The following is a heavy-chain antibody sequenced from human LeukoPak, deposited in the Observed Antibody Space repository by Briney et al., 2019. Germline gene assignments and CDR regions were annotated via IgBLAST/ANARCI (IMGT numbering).Heavy chain of an antibody. CDR1: GYTFTSYY. CDR3: ATDTNLVDLIQGDGHEDENFDG. Sequence: ASVKVSCKASGYTFTSYYMHWVRQAPGQWLEWMGIINPSGGSTSYAQKFQGRVTMTRDTSTSTVYMELSSLRSEDTAVYYCATDTNLVDLIQGDGHEDENFDGWGQGTMVTVSS. J-gene: IGHJ3*01. V-gene: IGHV1-46*01. D-gene: IGHD2-8*01. CDR2: INPSGGST.